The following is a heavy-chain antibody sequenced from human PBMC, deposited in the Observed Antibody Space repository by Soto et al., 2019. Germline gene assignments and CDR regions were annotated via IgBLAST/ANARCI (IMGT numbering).Heavy chain of an antibody. V-gene: IGHV3-30*18. CDR3: AKNLGQSGYYYGMDV. Sequence: PGGSLRLSCAASGFTFSSYGMHWVRQAPGKGLEWVAVISYDGSNKYYADSMKGRFTISRDNSKNTLYLQMNSLRAEDTAVYYCAKNLGQSGYYYGMDVWGQGTTVTVSS. CDR2: ISYDGSNK. J-gene: IGHJ6*02. CDR1: GFTFSSYG.